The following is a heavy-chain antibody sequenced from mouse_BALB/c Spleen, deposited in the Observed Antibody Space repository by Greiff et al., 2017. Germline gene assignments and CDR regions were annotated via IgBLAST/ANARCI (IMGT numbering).Heavy chain of an antibody. J-gene: IGHJ4*01. CDR2: ISSGGST. D-gene: IGHD5-1*01. V-gene: IGHV5-6-5*01. Sequence: EVKLMESGGGLVKPGGSLKLSCAASGFTFSSYAMSWVRQTPEKRLEWVASISSGGSTYYPDSVKGRFTISRDNARNILYLQMSSLRSEDTAMYYCARRTYPPYAMDYWGQGTSVTVSS. CDR1: GFTFSSYA. CDR3: ARRTYPPYAMDY.